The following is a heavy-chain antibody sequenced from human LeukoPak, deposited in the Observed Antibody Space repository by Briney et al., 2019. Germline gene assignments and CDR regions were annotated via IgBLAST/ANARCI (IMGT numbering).Heavy chain of an antibody. J-gene: IGHJ4*02. D-gene: IGHD1/OR15-1a*01. CDR3: ARVGTGTRSFDS. V-gene: IGHV1-18*01. CDR2: ISAYNGYT. CDR1: GYTFTSYG. Sequence: GASVKVSCKASGYTFTSYGISWARQAPGQGLEWMGRISAYNGYTNYGRRFQGRVTMTTDTSTNTAYMELRSLRSDDTAVYYCARVGTGTRSFDSWGQGTLVTVSS.